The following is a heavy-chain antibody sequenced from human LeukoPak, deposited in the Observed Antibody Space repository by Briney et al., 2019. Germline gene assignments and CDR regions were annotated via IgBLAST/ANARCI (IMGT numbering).Heavy chain of an antibody. CDR3: AKGAASRGYTYVAN. Sequence: GGSLRLSCETSGFIFNNYAVNWVRQAPGKGLEWVSTVSGSGGSTYYADSVKGRFTISRDNSNNTLYLQMNSLRAEDTAVYYCAKGAASRGYTYVANWGQGTLVTVSS. CDR2: VSGSGGST. J-gene: IGHJ4*02. D-gene: IGHD5-18*01. CDR1: GFIFNNYA. V-gene: IGHV3-23*01.